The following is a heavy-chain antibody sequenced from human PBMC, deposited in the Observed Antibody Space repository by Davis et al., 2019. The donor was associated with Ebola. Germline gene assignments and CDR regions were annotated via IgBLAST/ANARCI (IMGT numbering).Heavy chain of an antibody. D-gene: IGHD1-26*01. CDR2: IKSDGTTT. CDR3: AKDTSNIWFDI. V-gene: IGHV3-74*01. Sequence: PGGSLRLSCAASGFSFSRMWLHWVRQAPGKGLVWVSRIKSDGTTTDYADSVKGRFTISRDNSKNTLYLQMNGLRVEDTAIYYCAKDTSNIWFDIWGQGTMVTVSS. J-gene: IGHJ3*02. CDR1: GFSFSRMW.